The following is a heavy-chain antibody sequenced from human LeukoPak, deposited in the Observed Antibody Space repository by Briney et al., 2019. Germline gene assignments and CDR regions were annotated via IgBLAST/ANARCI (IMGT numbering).Heavy chain of an antibody. CDR2: ISTYNGNT. V-gene: IGHV1-18*01. D-gene: IGHD2-15*01. Sequence: GASVKVSCKASGYTFTTYGINWVRQAPGQGLEWMGWISTYNGNTNYAQKLQGRVTMTTDTSTSTAYMELRSLRSDDTAVYYCARGNYCSGGSCYDGAFDYWGQGTLVTVSS. J-gene: IGHJ4*02. CDR3: ARGNYCSGGSCYDGAFDY. CDR1: GYTFTTYG.